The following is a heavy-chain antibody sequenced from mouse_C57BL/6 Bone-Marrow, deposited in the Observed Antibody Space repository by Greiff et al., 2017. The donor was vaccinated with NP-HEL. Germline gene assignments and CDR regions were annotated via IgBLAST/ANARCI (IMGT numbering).Heavy chain of an antibody. CDR1: GFTFTDYY. Sequence: EVQVVESGGGLVQPGGSLSLSCAASGFTFTDYYMSWVRQPPGKALEWLGFIRNKANGYTTEYSASVKGRFTISRDNSQSILYLQMNALRAEDSATYYCARTAPYYAHDYWGQGTTLTVSS. V-gene: IGHV7-3*01. CDR2: IRNKANGYTT. J-gene: IGHJ2*01. D-gene: IGHD1-1*02. CDR3: ARTAPYYAHDY.